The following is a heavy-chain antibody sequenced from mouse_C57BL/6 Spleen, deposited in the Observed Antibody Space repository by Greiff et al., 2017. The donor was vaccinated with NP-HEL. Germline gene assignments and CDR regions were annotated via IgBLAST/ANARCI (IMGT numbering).Heavy chain of an antibody. CDR3: ARESYYGSSYVRAPWFAY. J-gene: IGHJ3*01. Sequence: QVQLQQPGAELVRPGTSVKLSCKASGYTFTSYWMHWVKQRPGQGLEWIGVIDPSDSYTNYNQKFKGKATLTVDTSSSTAYMQLSSLTSEDSAVYYCARESYYGSSYVRAPWFAYWGQGTLVTVSA. D-gene: IGHD1-1*01. V-gene: IGHV1-59*01. CDR2: IDPSDSYT. CDR1: GYTFTSYW.